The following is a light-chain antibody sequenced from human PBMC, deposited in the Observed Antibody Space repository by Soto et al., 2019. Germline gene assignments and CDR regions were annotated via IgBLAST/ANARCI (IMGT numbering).Light chain of an antibody. Sequence: QSALTQSASVSGSPGQSITISCTGTSSDIGGYNYVSWYQQDPDKAPKLMIFEVSNRPSGVSNRFSGSKSGNTASLTTSGLLPEDEADYYCSSYTTSSTVAFGGGTKVTVL. V-gene: IGLV2-14*01. CDR1: SSDIGGYNY. CDR2: EVS. J-gene: IGLJ2*01. CDR3: SSYTTSSTVA.